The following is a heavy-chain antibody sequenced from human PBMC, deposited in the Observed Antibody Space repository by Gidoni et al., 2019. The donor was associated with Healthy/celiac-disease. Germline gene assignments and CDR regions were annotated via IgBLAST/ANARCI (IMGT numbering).Heavy chain of an antibody. J-gene: IGHJ4*02. Sequence: QVQLVQSGAEVKKPGASVKVSCKASGYTFTSYYMHWVRQAPGQGLEWMGIINPSGGSTSYAQKCQGRVTMTRDTSTSTVYMELSSLRSEDTAVYYCARLNGLLRSSSSSDYWGQGTLVTVSS. V-gene: IGHV1-46*01. D-gene: IGHD6-6*01. CDR2: INPSGGST. CDR3: ARLNGLLRSSSSSDY. CDR1: GYTFTSYY.